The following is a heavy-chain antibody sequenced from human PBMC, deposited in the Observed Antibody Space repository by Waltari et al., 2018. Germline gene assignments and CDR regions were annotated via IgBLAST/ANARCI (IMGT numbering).Heavy chain of an antibody. CDR3: AREMRGSPASPVLDV. J-gene: IGHJ6*02. CDR1: GFTFSSHW. V-gene: IGHV3-74*01. Sequence: EMQLLESGGGLVQPGGSLRLSCEASGFTFSSHWMNWVRQVPGKGPVWVERIRIEGKIMTYADSAKGRFTASRDNAKNTLYLQMTNLRSEDTAVYYGAREMRGSPASPVLDVWGRGTTVTVSS. CDR2: IRIEGKIM. D-gene: IGHD3-16*01.